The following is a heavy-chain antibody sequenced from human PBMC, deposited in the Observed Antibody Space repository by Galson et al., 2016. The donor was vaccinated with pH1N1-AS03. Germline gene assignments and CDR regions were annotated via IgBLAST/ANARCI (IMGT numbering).Heavy chain of an antibody. D-gene: IGHD3-3*01. CDR3: ARHENFGGDAIYAFDI. V-gene: IGHV4-39*01. Sequence: ETLSLTCTVSGDSISGNNYYWVWIRQPPGQALEWIGSVYYSGTTYYNPSLKSRVTISVDTSTNQYSLDLNSVTVEDTSVYYWARHENFGGDAIYAFDIWGQGTVVTVS. J-gene: IGHJ3*02. CDR2: VYYSGTT. CDR1: GDSISGNNYY.